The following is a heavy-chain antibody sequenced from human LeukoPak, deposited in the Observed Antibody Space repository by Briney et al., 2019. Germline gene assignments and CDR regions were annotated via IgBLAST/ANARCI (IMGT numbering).Heavy chain of an antibody. V-gene: IGHV1-46*01. CDR1: GYTFTSYD. CDR3: AREYGSGRRYGMDV. CDR2: INPSGGST. J-gene: IGHJ6*02. Sequence: GASVKVSCKASGYTFTSYDINWVRQAPGQGLEWMGIINPSGGSTSYAQKFQGRVTMTRDTSTSTVYMELSSLRSEDTAVYYCAREYGSGRRYGMDVWGQGTTVTVSS. D-gene: IGHD3-10*01.